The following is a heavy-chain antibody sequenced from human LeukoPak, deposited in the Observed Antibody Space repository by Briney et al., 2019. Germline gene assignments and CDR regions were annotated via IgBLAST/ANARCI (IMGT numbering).Heavy chain of an antibody. J-gene: IGHJ4*02. CDR3: ARDRGGYSTDFDW. D-gene: IGHD5-12*01. V-gene: IGHV3-23*01. Sequence: GGSLRPSCAASGFIFSSSVMSWVRQAPGKGPEWVSTIDGSGTRTFYALSFNGRFIISRDNSMNTLYLQMDGLRAEDTAVYYCARDRGGYSTDFDWWGQGALVTVSS. CDR1: GFIFSSSV. CDR2: IDGSGTRT.